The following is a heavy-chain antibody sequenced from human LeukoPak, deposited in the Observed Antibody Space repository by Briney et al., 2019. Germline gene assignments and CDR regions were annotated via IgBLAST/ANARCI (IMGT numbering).Heavy chain of an antibody. CDR3: ARGRWGIAAAGTLNWFDP. V-gene: IGHV1-8*01. J-gene: IGHJ5*02. CDR2: MNPNSGNT. CDR1: GYTFTSYD. Sequence: GASVKVSCKASGYTFTSYDINWVRQATGQGLEWMGWMNPNSGNTGYAQKFQGRVTMTRNTSISTAYMELSSLRSEDTAVHYCARGRWGIAAAGTLNWFDPWGQGTLVTVSS. D-gene: IGHD6-13*01.